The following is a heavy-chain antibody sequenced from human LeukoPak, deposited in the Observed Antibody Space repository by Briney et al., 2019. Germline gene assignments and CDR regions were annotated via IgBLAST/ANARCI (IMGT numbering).Heavy chain of an antibody. J-gene: IGHJ4*02. Sequence: GGSLRLSCAASGFSFSTYWMTWVRQAPGKGLEWVANIKEDGSEKYYVDSVKGRFTISRDNAKNSLCLQMNSLRAEDTAIYYCVRSGGYWGQGTLVTVSS. CDR1: GFSFSTYW. V-gene: IGHV3-7*05. CDR3: VRSGGY. D-gene: IGHD1-26*01. CDR2: IKEDGSEK.